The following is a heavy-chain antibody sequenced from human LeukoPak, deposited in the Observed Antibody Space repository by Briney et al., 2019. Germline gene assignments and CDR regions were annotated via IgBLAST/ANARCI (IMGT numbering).Heavy chain of an antibody. Sequence: GGSLRLSCAASGFTFSSYGMHWVRQAPGKGLEWVAVISYDGSNKYYADSVKGRFTISRDNSKNTLYLQMNSLRAEDTAVYYCAKGRGVATIRGYWGQGTLVTVSS. CDR2: ISYDGSNK. CDR3: AKGRGVATIRGY. CDR1: GFTFSSYG. D-gene: IGHD5-12*01. J-gene: IGHJ4*02. V-gene: IGHV3-30*18.